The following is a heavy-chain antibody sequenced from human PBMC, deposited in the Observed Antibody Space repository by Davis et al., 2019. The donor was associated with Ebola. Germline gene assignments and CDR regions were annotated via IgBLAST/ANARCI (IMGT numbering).Heavy chain of an antibody. V-gene: IGHV4-30-2*01. D-gene: IGHD3-10*01. Sequence: SETLSLTCAVSGVSISSGGYSWSWIRQPPGKGLEWIGYIYHSGSTYYNPSLKSRVTTSEDTSNNQFSLKLTSMTAADTAVYFCTRGRGRGFDYWGQGTLVTVSS. CDR1: GVSISSGGYS. CDR3: TRGRGRGFDY. J-gene: IGHJ4*02. CDR2: IYHSGST.